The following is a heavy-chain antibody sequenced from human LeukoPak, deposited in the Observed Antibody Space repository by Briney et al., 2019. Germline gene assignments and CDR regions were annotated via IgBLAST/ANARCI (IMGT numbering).Heavy chain of an antibody. Sequence: SETLSLTCTVSGGSVSSGSYYWGWIRQPPGKGLEWIGNIYYSGSTYYSPSLKSRVTISVDTSKNQFSLKLSSVTAADTAVYYCARQAYYSDSSGYYLFDYWGQGTLVTVSS. CDR2: IYYSGST. J-gene: IGHJ4*02. CDR3: ARQAYYSDSSGYYLFDY. V-gene: IGHV4-39*01. CDR1: GGSVSSGSYY. D-gene: IGHD3-22*01.